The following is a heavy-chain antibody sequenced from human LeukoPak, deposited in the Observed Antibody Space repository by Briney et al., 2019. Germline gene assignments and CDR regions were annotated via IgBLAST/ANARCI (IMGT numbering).Heavy chain of an antibody. CDR2: ISGSGGST. V-gene: IGHV3-23*01. Sequence: PGGSLRLSCPASGFTFSSYAMSWVHQAPGKGLEWVSAISGSGGSTYYADSVKGRFTISRDNSKNTLYLQMNSLRAEDTAVYYCAKDLGYDILTGPGLWGQGTLVTVSS. CDR1: GFTFSSYA. D-gene: IGHD3-9*01. J-gene: IGHJ4*02. CDR3: AKDLGYDILTGPGL.